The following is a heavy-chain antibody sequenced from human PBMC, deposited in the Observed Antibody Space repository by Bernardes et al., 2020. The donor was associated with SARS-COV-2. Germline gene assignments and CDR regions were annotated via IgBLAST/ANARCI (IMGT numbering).Heavy chain of an antibody. V-gene: IGHV5-51*01. CDR2: INTGDTDT. CDR3: ARQRSYSSSWHTYYYYGMGV. D-gene: IGHD6-13*01. Sequence: GGSLKISCKGSGYSFTSYWIGWVRQTPGKGLVWMGSINTGDTDTSYSASVQGQVTISADKSNSTPYLQWSSLKASDTAMYYCARQRSYSSSWHTYYYYGMGVWGQGTTVTVSS. CDR1: GYSFTSYW. J-gene: IGHJ6*02.